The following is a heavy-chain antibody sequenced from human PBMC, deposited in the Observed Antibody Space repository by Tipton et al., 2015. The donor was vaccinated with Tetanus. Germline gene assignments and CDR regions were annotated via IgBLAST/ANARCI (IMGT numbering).Heavy chain of an antibody. Sequence: SLRLSCAASGFTFSSYGMHWVRQAPGKGLEWVAVIWYDGSNKYYADSVKGRFTISRDNSKNTLYLQMNSLRAEDTAVYYCAKEAPLRHPATAFDYWGQGTLVTVSS. D-gene: IGHD1-14*01. V-gene: IGHV3-33*06. CDR2: IWYDGSNK. J-gene: IGHJ4*02. CDR3: AKEAPLRHPATAFDY. CDR1: GFTFSSYG.